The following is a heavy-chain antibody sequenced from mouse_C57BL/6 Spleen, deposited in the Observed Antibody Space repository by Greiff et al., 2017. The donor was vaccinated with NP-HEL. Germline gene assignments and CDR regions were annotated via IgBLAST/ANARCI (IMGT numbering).Heavy chain of an antibody. CDR2: IYPGSGNT. CDR3: ARTALYYYGSSYYFDY. CDR1: GYTFTDYY. J-gene: IGHJ2*01. Sequence: QVQLKQSGAELVRPGASVKLSCKASGYTFTDYYINWVKQRPGQGLEWIARIYPGSGNTYYNEKFKGKATLTAEKSSSTAYMQLSSLTSEDSAVYFCARTALYYYGSSYYFDYWGQGTTLTVSS. V-gene: IGHV1-76*01. D-gene: IGHD1-1*01.